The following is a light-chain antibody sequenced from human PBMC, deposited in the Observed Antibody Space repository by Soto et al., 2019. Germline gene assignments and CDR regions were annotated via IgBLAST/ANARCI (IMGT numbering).Light chain of an antibody. V-gene: IGLV6-57*02. CDR2: EDN. CDR1: SGSIASNF. Sequence: NFMLTQPHSVSASPGKTVTISCTGSSGSIASNFVQWYQQRPGSAPSTVIYEDNQRHSGVPDRFSGSIDSSSNSASLTISGLKTEDEADYYCQSYDSSSWVFGGGTKLTVL. CDR3: QSYDSSSWV. J-gene: IGLJ3*02.